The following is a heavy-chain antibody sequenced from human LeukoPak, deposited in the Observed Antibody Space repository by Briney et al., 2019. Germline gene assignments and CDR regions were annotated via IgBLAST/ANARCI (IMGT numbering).Heavy chain of an antibody. D-gene: IGHD3-10*01. Sequence: VRQVPXKGLEWMGIIYPGASDTRYRPSFQGQVTISADKSISTAYLQWSSLKASDTAMYYCARHVTMAFDYWGQGTLVTVSS. V-gene: IGHV5-51*01. CDR3: ARHVTMAFDY. J-gene: IGHJ4*02. CDR2: IYPGASDT.